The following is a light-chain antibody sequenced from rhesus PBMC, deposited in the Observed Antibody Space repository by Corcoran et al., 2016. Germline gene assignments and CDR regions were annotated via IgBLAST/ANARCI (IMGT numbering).Light chain of an antibody. J-gene: IGKJ4*01. V-gene: IGKV1-74*01. CDR2: KAS. CDR3: QHGYGTPLT. Sequence: DIQMTQSPSSLSASVGDRVTITCRASENVNNYLNWYQQKPGKAPKLLIYKASTLQSGVPSRFSGSGSGTDYTFTISSLQPEDVATYYGQHGYGTPLTFGEGTKVELK. CDR1: ENVNNY.